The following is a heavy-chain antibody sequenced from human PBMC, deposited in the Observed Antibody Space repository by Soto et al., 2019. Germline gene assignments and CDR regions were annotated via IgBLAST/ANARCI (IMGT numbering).Heavy chain of an antibody. V-gene: IGHV4-34*01. J-gene: IGHJ5*01. CDR2: INHSGST. D-gene: IGHD3-10*01. CDR3: ARGGAPSRGASLARFES. CDR1: GGSFSDYY. Sequence: QVQLQQWGAGLLKPSETLSLTCAVYGGSFSDYYWTWVRQPPGKGLEWIGEINHSGSTNFNPSLKSRVTISVDMSKNQFSLQLSSVTAADTAVYYCARGGAPSRGASLARFESWGQGTLVTVSS.